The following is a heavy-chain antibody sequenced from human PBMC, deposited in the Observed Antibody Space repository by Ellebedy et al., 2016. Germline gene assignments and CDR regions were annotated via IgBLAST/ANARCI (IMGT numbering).Heavy chain of an antibody. CDR3: ARDWGRTAKRMDV. Sequence: ASVKVSXXVSGYTLTELSMHWVRQAPGQGLEWMGIINPSGGSTSYAQKFQGRVTMTRDTSKNQFSLKLSSVTAADTAVYYCARDWGRTAKRMDVWGKGTTVTVSS. V-gene: IGHV1-46*01. CDR1: GYTLTELS. D-gene: IGHD7-27*01. CDR2: INPSGGST. J-gene: IGHJ6*04.